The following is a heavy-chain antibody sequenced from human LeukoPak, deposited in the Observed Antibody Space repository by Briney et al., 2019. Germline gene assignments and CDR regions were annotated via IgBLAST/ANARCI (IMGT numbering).Heavy chain of an antibody. V-gene: IGHV3-23*01. CDR1: GFTLISYS. CDR2: ISGSGGST. J-gene: IGHJ4*02. CDR3: AMGFDY. Sequence: GGSLRLSCAASGFTLISYSMNWVRQAPGKGLEWVSVISGSGGSTYYADSVKGRFTISRDNSKNTLYLQMNSLRVEDTAVYYCAMGFDYWGQGTLVTVSS. D-gene: IGHD3-16*01.